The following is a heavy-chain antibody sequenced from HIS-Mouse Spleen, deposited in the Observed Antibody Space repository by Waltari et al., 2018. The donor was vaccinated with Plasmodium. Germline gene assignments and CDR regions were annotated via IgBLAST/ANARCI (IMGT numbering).Heavy chain of an antibody. CDR1: GYTFTSYG. Sequence: QVQLVQSGAEVKKPGAAVKVSCKASGYTFTSYGISWVRPAPGKGLEWMGWISAYNGNTNYAQKLQGRVTMTTDTSTSTAYMELRSLRSDDTAVYYCAVMGIAAAGSPGYYFDYWGQGTLVTVSS. CDR3: AVMGIAAAGSPGYYFDY. V-gene: IGHV1-18*01. J-gene: IGHJ4*02. D-gene: IGHD6-13*01. CDR2: ISAYNGNT.